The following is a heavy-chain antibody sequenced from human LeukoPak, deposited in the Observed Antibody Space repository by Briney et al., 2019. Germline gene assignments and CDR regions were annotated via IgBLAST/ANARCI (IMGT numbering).Heavy chain of an antibody. D-gene: IGHD3-22*01. CDR3: ARDDSSGYYYASLDY. CDR1: GFTFSSYA. J-gene: IGHJ4*02. CDR2: ISYDGSNK. Sequence: GRSLRLSCAASGFTFSSYAMHWVRQAPGKGLEWVAVISYDGSNKYYADSVKGRFTISRDNSKNTLYLQMNSLRAEDTAVYYCARDDSSGYYYASLDYWGQGTLVTDSS. V-gene: IGHV3-30-3*01.